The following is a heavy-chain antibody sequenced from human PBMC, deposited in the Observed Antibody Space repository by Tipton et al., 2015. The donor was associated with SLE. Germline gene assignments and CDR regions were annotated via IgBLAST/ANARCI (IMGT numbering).Heavy chain of an antibody. D-gene: IGHD3-3*01. Sequence: TLSLTCAVYGGSFSGYYWTWIRQPPGKGLEWIGEINHAGGINYNPSLKSRVTISLDTSRNQFSLKLTSVTAADTAVYYCARGNRQITVFGDWGQGTLVTVSP. CDR2: INHAGGI. J-gene: IGHJ4*02. CDR3: ARGNRQITVFGD. CDR1: GGSFSGYY. V-gene: IGHV4-34*01.